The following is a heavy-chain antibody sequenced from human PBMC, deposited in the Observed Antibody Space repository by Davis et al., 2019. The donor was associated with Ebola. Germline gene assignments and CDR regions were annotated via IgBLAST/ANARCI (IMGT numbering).Heavy chain of an antibody. J-gene: IGHJ6*02. CDR2: IGTAGDT. V-gene: IGHV3-13*01. D-gene: IGHD6-13*01. CDR1: GFTFSSYD. Sequence: GESLKISCAASGFTFSSYDIHCVRQATGKGREWVSAIGTAGDTYYPGSVKGRFTISRENAKNSLYLQMNSLRAGDTAVYYCARGPTAAADSYYYGMDVWGQGTTVTVSS. CDR3: ARGPTAAADSYYYGMDV.